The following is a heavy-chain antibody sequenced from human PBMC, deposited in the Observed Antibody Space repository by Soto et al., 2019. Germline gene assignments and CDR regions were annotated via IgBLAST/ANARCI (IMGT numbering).Heavy chain of an antibody. CDR2: ISGSGGST. Sequence: EVQLLESGGGLVQPGGSLRLSCAASGFTFSSYAMSWVRQAPGKGLEWVSAISGSGGSTYYADSVKGRFTISRDNSKNTLYLQMNSLRAEDTAVYYCASSPGGVQLWLYGMDVWGQGTTVTVSS. D-gene: IGHD5-18*01. J-gene: IGHJ6*02. CDR3: ASSPGGVQLWLYGMDV. CDR1: GFTFSSYA. V-gene: IGHV3-23*01.